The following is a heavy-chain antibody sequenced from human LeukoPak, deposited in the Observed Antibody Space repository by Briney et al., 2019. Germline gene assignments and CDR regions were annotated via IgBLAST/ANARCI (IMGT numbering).Heavy chain of an antibody. CDR3: ARDPMKYGDYGPEYFDY. Sequence: PSETLSLTCTVSGGSISSYYGSWIRQPAGKGLEWIGRIYTSGSTNYNPSLKSRVTMSVDTSKNQFSLKLSSVTAADTAVYYCARDPMKYGDYGPEYFDYWGQGTLVTVSS. CDR2: IYTSGST. D-gene: IGHD4-17*01. V-gene: IGHV4-4*07. CDR1: GGSISSYY. J-gene: IGHJ4*02.